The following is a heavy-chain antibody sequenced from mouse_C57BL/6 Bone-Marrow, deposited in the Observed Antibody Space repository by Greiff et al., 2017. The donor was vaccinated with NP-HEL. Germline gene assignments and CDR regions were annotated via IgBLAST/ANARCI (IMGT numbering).Heavy chain of an antibody. V-gene: IGHV5-15*04. D-gene: IGHD2-2*01. Sequence: EVMLVESGGGLVQPGGSLKLSCAASGFTFSDYGMAWVRQAPRKGPEWVAFISNLAYSIYYADTVTGRFTISRENAKNTLYLEMSSLRSEDTAMYYCARLGYGYEAGFAYWGQGTLVTVSA. CDR2: ISNLAYSI. J-gene: IGHJ3*01. CDR3: ARLGYGYEAGFAY. CDR1: GFTFSDYG.